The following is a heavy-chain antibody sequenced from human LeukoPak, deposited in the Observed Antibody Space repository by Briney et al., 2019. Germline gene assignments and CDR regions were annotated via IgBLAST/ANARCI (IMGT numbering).Heavy chain of an antibody. CDR2: INPNSGGT. J-gene: IGHJ4*02. CDR1: GYTFTGYY. V-gene: IGHV1-2*02. CDR3: ARDPRTTIFGVVTPFDY. Sequence: GASVKVSCKASGYTFTGYYMHWVRQAPGQGLEWMGWINPNSGGTNYAQKFQGRVTMTRDTSISTAYMELSRLRSDDTAVYYCARDPRTTIFGVVTPFDYWGQGTLITVSS. D-gene: IGHD3-3*01.